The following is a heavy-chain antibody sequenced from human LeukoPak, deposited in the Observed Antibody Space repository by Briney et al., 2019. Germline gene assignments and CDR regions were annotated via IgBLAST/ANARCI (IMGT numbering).Heavy chain of an antibody. J-gene: IGHJ5*02. CDR3: ARCIAVAGRCWLDP. CDR1: GGSISSYY. Sequence: SETLSLTCTVSGGSISSYYWSWIRQPPGKGLEWIGYIYYSGSTNYNPSLKSRVTISVDTSKNQFSLKLSSVTAADTAVYYCARCIAVAGRCWLDPWGQGTLVTVSS. V-gene: IGHV4-59*12. CDR2: IYYSGST. D-gene: IGHD6-19*01.